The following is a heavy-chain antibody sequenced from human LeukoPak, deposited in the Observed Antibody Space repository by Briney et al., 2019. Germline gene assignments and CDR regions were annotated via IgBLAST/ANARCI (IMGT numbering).Heavy chain of an antibody. D-gene: IGHD3-3*01. Sequence: GGSLRLSCAASGFTLSAYAMKWVRQAPGKGLEWVSYISSSSNTIYYADSVQGRFPISRDNANNSLYLQMNSLRAEDTAVYYCARDGYDFWSGYPTTVDFWGQGTLVTVSS. J-gene: IGHJ4*02. CDR1: GFTLSAYA. CDR3: ARDGYDFWSGYPTTVDF. CDR2: ISSSSNTI. V-gene: IGHV3-48*01.